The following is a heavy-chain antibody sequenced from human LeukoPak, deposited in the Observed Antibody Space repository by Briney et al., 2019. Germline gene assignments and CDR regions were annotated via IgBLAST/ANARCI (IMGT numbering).Heavy chain of an antibody. CDR2: IYPGDSDN. CDR1: GYRFTSYW. J-gene: IGHJ4*02. Sequence: GESLKISCKGSGYRFTSYWIGGVRQMPGKSLEGMGIIYPGDSDNRYSPSFQGQVTISADKSISTAYLQWSSLKASDTAMYYCARQAGLTVTTIWGQGTLVTVSS. V-gene: IGHV5-51*01. CDR3: ARQAGLTVTTI. D-gene: IGHD4-17*01.